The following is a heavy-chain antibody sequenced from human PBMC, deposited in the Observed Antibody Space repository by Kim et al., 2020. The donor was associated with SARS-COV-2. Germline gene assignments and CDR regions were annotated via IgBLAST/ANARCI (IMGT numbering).Heavy chain of an antibody. J-gene: IGHJ4*02. V-gene: IGHV4-59*08. Sequence: SETLSLTCTVSGGSVSSYYWSWIRQPPGKGLEWIGYIYYSGSTNYNPSLKNRVTISVDTSKNQFSLKLSSVTAADTAVYYCARHSSSGWYGGVDYWGQGT. CDR1: GGSVSSYY. CDR2: IYYSGST. D-gene: IGHD6-19*01. CDR3: ARHSSSGWYGGVDY.